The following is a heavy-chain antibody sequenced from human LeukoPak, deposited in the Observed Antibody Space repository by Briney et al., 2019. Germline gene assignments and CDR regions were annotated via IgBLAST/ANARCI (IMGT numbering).Heavy chain of an antibody. V-gene: IGHV4-59*01. CDR2: IYSSGTT. Sequence: PSETLSLTCVVSGGSPHRSFWTWVRQPPGKGLEWIGRIYSSGTTDYSPSLKSRLTISIDTSKNQFSLRLASVTAADTAVYYCGRRPAVDGPIDNWGQGILVAVSS. J-gene: IGHJ4*02. CDR3: GRRPAVDGPIDN. CDR1: GGSPHRSF. D-gene: IGHD3/OR15-3a*01.